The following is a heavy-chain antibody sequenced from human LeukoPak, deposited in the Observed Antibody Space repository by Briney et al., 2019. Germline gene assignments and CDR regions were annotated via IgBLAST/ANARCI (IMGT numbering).Heavy chain of an antibody. CDR2: LYTSGST. Sequence: PSETLSLTCTVSGGSISSYYWTWIRQPAGKGLEWIGRLYTSGSTNYNPSLKSRVTMSVDTSKNQFSLKLSSVTAADMAVYYCARSGGWYNDAFDIWGQGTMVTVSS. V-gene: IGHV4-4*07. D-gene: IGHD6-19*01. CDR3: ARSGGWYNDAFDI. CDR1: GGSISSYY. J-gene: IGHJ3*02.